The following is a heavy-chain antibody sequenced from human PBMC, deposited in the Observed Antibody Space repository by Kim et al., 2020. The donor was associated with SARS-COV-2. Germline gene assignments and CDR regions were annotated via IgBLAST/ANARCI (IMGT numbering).Heavy chain of an antibody. Sequence: SETLSLTCTVSGGSISSSSYYWGWIRQPPGKGLEWIGSIYYTGSTYYNPSLKSRVTISVDTSKNQFSLKLSSVTAADTAVHYCARLRRISDYEIDYWGQGTLVTVSS. V-gene: IGHV4-39*01. CDR1: GGSISSSSYY. J-gene: IGHJ4*02. CDR2: IYYTGST. D-gene: IGHD5-12*01. CDR3: ARLRRISDYEIDY.